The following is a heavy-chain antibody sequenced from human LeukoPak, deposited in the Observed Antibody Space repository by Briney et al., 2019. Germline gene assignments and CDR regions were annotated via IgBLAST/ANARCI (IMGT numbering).Heavy chain of an antibody. Sequence: GGSLRLSCAASGFTFSSYEMNWVRQAPGKGLEWVSYISSSGNTIYYADSVKGRFIISRDNAKISMYLQMNSLRAENTAVYYCAREGYCSGGSCSPSYYYYGMDVWGQGTTVTVSS. V-gene: IGHV3-48*03. D-gene: IGHD2-15*01. CDR1: GFTFSSYE. J-gene: IGHJ6*02. CDR3: AREGYCSGGSCSPSYYYYGMDV. CDR2: ISSSGNTI.